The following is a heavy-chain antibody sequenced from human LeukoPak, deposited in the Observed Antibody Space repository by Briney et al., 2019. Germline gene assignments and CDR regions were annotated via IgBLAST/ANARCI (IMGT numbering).Heavy chain of an antibody. CDR1: GFTFSSYS. Sequence: PGGSLRLSCAASGFTFSSYSMNWVRQAPGKGLEWVSSISSSSSYIYYADSVKGRFIISRDNAKNSLYLQMNSLGAEDTAVYYCTTDYYGSGWFDPWGQGTLVTVSS. CDR3: TTDYYGSGWFDP. CDR2: ISSSSSYI. V-gene: IGHV3-21*03. D-gene: IGHD3-10*01. J-gene: IGHJ5*02.